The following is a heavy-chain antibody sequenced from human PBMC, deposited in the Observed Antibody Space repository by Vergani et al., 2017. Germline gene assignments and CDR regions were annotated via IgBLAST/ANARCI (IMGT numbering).Heavy chain of an antibody. Sequence: QVQLVESGGGVVQPGGSMKVSCQASESTFSDYNIHWVRQAPGQGLQWMGWISPKTGDTDYLQRFQDRVTMTRDASTKTVYLKMTRLTSDDTAIYYCAHSWNFGRRDWFDSWGPGTLVTVSS. D-gene: IGHD1-26*01. CDR1: ESTFSDYN. V-gene: IGHV1-2*02. CDR3: AHSWNFGRRDWFDS. CDR2: ISPKTGDT. J-gene: IGHJ5*01.